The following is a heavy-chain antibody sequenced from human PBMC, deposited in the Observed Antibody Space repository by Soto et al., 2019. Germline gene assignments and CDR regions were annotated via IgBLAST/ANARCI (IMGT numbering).Heavy chain of an antibody. V-gene: IGHV3-23*01. CDR2: ISGSGGST. D-gene: IGHD6-13*01. Sequence: QAGGSLRLSCAASGFTFSSYAMSWVRQAPGKGLEWVSAISGSGGSTYYADSVKGRFTISRDNSKNTLYLQMNSLRAEDTAVYYCAKVHGSRIAAAGTGPQPYYYYGMDVWGQGTTVTVSS. CDR1: GFTFSSYA. CDR3: AKVHGSRIAAAGTGPQPYYYYGMDV. J-gene: IGHJ6*02.